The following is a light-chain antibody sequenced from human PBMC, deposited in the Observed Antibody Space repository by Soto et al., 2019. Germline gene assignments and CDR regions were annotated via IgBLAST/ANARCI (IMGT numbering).Light chain of an antibody. Sequence: EIVLTQSPSTLSLSPGERATLSCRASQSIASYLAWYQQKPGHAPRLLIYDASKRATGIPARYSGSASGTDFTLTISSLDADDFTIYYCQQRSNWLTFGGGTKVEIK. J-gene: IGKJ4*01. CDR2: DAS. CDR1: QSIASY. V-gene: IGKV3-11*01. CDR3: QQRSNWLT.